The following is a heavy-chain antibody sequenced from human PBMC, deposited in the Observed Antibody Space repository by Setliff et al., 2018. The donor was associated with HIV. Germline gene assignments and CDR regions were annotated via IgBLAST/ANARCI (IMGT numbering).Heavy chain of an antibody. CDR1: GYIFTRYA. Sequence: GASVKVSCKASGYIFTRYAMHWVRQAPGQRLEWMGWSNAGNANTKYSQEFQGRVTIARDTSASTAYMELSSLRSEDMAVYYCARPTTGLGGGAAFDIWGQGTMVTVSS. CDR2: SNAGNANT. V-gene: IGHV1-3*02. J-gene: IGHJ3*02. CDR3: ARPTTGLGGGAAFDI. D-gene: IGHD2-8*01.